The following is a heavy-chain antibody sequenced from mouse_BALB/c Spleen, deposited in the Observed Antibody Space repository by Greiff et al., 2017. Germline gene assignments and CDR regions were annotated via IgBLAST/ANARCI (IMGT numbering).Heavy chain of an antibody. Sequence: QVHVKQSGAELVRPGTSVKVSCKASGYAFTNYLIEWVKQRPGQGLEWIGVINPGSGGTNYNEKFKGKATLTADKSSSTAYMQLSSLTSDDSAVYFCARSPYYYGSSWYFDVWGAGTTVTVSS. V-gene: IGHV1-54*01. D-gene: IGHD1-1*01. CDR2: INPGSGGT. CDR1: GYAFTNYL. J-gene: IGHJ1*01. CDR3: ARSPYYYGSSWYFDV.